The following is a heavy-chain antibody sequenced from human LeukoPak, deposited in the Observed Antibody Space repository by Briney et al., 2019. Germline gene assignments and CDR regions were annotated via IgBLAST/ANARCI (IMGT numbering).Heavy chain of an antibody. J-gene: IGHJ4*02. CDR2: ISYDGSNK. CDR3: ARENYADSGGVDS. D-gene: IGHD4-17*01. CDR1: GFTFSSYD. V-gene: IGHV3-30*03. Sequence: GGSLRLSCAASGFTFSSYDMHWVRQAPGKGLEWVAVISYDGSNKYYADSVKGRFTISRDNSKNTLYLEMSSLRAEDTAVYYCARENYADSGGVDSWGQGTLVTVSS.